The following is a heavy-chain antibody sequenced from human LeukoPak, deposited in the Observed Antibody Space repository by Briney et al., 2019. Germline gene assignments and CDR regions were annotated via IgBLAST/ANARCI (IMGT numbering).Heavy chain of an antibody. CDR3: ARAGYDYYYGMDV. D-gene: IGHD3-16*01. Sequence: GESLQISCKGSGYSFTSYWIGWVRPMPGKGLEWMGIIYPGDSDTRYSPSFQGQVTISADKSISTAYLQWSSLKASDTAMYYCARAGYDYYYGMDVWGKGTTVTVSS. CDR1: GYSFTSYW. V-gene: IGHV5-51*01. J-gene: IGHJ6*04. CDR2: IYPGDSDT.